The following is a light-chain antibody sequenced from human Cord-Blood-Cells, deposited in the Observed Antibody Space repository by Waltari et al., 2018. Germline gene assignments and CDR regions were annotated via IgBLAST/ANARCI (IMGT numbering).Light chain of an antibody. CDR1: QSLLHSNGYNY. V-gene: IGKV2-28*01. Sequence: DIVMTQSPLSLRVTPGEPASISCRSSQSLLHSNGYNYLDLYLQKPGQSPQLLIYLGSNRASGVPDRFSGSGSGTDFTLKISRVEAEDVGVYYCMQALQTPRTFGQGTKVEIK. CDR2: LGS. CDR3: MQALQTPRT. J-gene: IGKJ1*01.